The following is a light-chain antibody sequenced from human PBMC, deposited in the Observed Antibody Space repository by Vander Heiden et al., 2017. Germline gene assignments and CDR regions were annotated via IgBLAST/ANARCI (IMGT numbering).Light chain of an antibody. CDR2: EDN. Sequence: QSVLTQPPSVSAAPGQKVTIPCSGSSSNIGSNYISWYQQLPGTAPKLLIYEDNKRPSGIPDRFSGSKSGTSATLGITGLQTGDEADYYCGTWDNSLSAGVFGGGTKLTVL. J-gene: IGLJ3*02. V-gene: IGLV1-51*02. CDR3: GTWDNSLSAGV. CDR1: SSNIGSNY.